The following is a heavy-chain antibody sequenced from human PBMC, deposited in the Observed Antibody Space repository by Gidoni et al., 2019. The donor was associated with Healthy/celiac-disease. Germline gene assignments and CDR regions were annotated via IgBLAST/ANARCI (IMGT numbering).Heavy chain of an antibody. D-gene: IGHD6-13*01. CDR2: IYSGGST. CDR3: ARDLSSSWYFFGGMDV. J-gene: IGHJ6*02. CDR1: GFTVSRNY. Sequence: EVQLVESGGGLVQPGGSLRLSCAASGFTVSRNYMSWVRQAPGKGLEWVSVIYSGGSTYYADSVKGRFTISRDNSKNTLYLQMNSLRAEDTAVYYCARDLSSSWYFFGGMDVWGQGTTVTVSS. V-gene: IGHV3-66*01.